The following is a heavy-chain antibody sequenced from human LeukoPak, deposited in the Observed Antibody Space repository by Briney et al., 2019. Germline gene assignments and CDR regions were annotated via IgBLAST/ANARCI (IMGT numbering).Heavy chain of an antibody. J-gene: IGHJ4*02. CDR2: IWYDGTNQ. V-gene: IGHV3-33*01. D-gene: IGHD3-3*01. Sequence: PGGSLRLSCAASGFTFSSYGMHWVRQPPGKGLEWVAVIWYDGTNQYHADSVKGRFTISRDNSKNTLYLQMNNLRVEDTGVYYCARDGGADWGQGTLVTVSS. CDR1: GFTFSSYG. CDR3: ARDGGAD.